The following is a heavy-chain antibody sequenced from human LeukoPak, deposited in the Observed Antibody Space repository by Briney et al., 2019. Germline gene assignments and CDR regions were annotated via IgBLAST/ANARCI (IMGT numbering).Heavy chain of an antibody. D-gene: IGHD4-17*01. V-gene: IGHV1-69*05. CDR3: ARSNTVTTTIDY. CDR2: IIPIFGTA. Sequence: VASVKVSCKASGGTFSSYAISWVRQAPGQGLEWMGRIIPIFGTANYAQKFQGRVTITTDESTSTAYMELSSLRSEDTAVYYCARSNTVTTTIDYWGQGTLVTVSS. CDR1: GGTFSSYA. J-gene: IGHJ4*02.